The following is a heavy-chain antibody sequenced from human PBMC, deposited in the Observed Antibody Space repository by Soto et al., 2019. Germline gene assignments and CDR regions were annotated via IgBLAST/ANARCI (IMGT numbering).Heavy chain of an antibody. CDR3: ARHLPATLPTYYFDY. Sequence: QLQLQESGPGLVKPSETLSLTCTVSGGSISSSSYYWGWIRQPPGKGLEWIGSIYYSGSTYYNPSLKSRVTISVDTSKNQLSLKLSSVTAADTAVYYCARHLPATLPTYYFDYWGQGTLVTVSS. V-gene: IGHV4-39*01. D-gene: IGHD2-15*01. CDR2: IYYSGST. CDR1: GGSISSSSYY. J-gene: IGHJ4*02.